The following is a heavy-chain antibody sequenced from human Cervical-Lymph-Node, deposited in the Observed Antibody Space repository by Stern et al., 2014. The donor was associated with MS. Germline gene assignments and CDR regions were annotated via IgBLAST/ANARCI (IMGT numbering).Heavy chain of an antibody. D-gene: IGHD4-23*01. CDR1: GYTLTSYG. J-gene: IGHJ4*02. Sequence: DQLVESGAEVKKPGASVKVSCKASGYTLTSYGISWVRQAPGKGLEWMGWISAYNGNTNYAQKLQGRVTMTTDTSTSTAYMELRSLRSDDTAVYYCARERPIYGGNYYTRTFDYWGQGTLVTVSS. V-gene: IGHV1-18*01. CDR3: ARERPIYGGNYYTRTFDY. CDR2: ISAYNGNT.